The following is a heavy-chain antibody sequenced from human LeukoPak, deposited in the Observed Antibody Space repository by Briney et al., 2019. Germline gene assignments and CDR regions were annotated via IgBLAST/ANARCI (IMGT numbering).Heavy chain of an antibody. Sequence: GASLKISCAGSGSSFSSYWIGCVRQLPGKGLEWMGIIYTGGSDTRYSPSFQGQVTISADKSISTAYLQWSSLKASDTAMYYCASSAEFGEPPFDYWGQGTLVTVSS. CDR3: ASSAEFGEPPFDY. CDR1: GSSFSSYW. V-gene: IGHV5-51*01. J-gene: IGHJ4*02. D-gene: IGHD3-10*01. CDR2: IYTGGSDT.